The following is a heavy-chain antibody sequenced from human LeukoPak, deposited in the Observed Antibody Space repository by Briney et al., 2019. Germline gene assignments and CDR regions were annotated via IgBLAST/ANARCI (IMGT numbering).Heavy chain of an antibody. CDR1: GFTFSSYG. D-gene: IGHD3-22*01. Sequence: PGRSLRLSCAASGFTFSSYGMHWVRQAPGKGLEWVAVISYDGSNKYYADSVKGRFTISRDNSKNTLYLQINSLRAEDTAVYYCAKEEVDYYDLYYFDYWGQGTLVTVSS. J-gene: IGHJ4*02. V-gene: IGHV3-30*18. CDR3: AKEEVDYYDLYYFDY. CDR2: ISYDGSNK.